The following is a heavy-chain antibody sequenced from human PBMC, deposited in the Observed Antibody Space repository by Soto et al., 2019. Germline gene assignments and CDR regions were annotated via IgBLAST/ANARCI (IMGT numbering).Heavy chain of an antibody. V-gene: IGHV3-11*06. CDR1: GFTFSDYY. J-gene: IGHJ4*02. CDR3: ARAKSYYDTSGSDY. D-gene: IGHD3-22*01. Sequence: GGSLRLSCAASGFTFSDYYMSWIRQAPGKGLEWISYISSSSNYKNHADSVKGRFTISRDNAKNSLYLQMNSLRAEDTAAYYCARAKSYYDTSGSDYWGQGTLVTVSS. CDR2: ISSSSNYK.